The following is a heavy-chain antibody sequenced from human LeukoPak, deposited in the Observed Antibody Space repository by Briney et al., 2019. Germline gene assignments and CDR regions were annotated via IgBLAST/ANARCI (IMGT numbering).Heavy chain of an antibody. J-gene: IGHJ4*02. CDR3: ASAEGGSGWYRGYFDY. CDR2: LYYSGTT. D-gene: IGHD6-13*01. Sequence: KPSETLSLPCAVSGASITSTSYYWGWIRQPPGKGLEWVGSLYYSGTTYYNPSLKSRVTISVDTSKNQFSLRPSSVTAADTAVYYCASAEGGSGWYRGYFDYWGQGTLVTVSS. V-gene: IGHV4-39*01. CDR1: GASITSTSYY.